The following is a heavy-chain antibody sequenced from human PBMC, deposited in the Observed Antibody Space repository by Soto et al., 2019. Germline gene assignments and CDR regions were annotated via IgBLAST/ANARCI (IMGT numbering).Heavy chain of an antibody. V-gene: IGHV4-61*08. CDR2: IHYSGTT. CDR1: GGSINTGGYF. CDR3: AVGEASSRNLAPYYLDF. D-gene: IGHD6-13*01. J-gene: IGHJ4*02. Sequence: SETLSLTCTVSGGSINTGGYFWTWIRQPPGKGLEWIGYIHYSGTTSFFPSYNPSLRSRVTISEDTSKNQFSLKLLSVTTADTAGYFCAVGEASSRNLAPYYLDFWGQGTLVTVSS.